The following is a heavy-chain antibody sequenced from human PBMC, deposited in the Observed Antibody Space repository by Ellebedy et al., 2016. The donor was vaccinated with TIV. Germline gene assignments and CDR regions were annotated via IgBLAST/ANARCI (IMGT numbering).Heavy chain of an antibody. V-gene: IGHV1-69*10. CDR2: IIPILGKA. CDR1: GYTFSGYY. J-gene: IGHJ4*02. CDR3: ARVGNYYGGNPSYYFDY. Sequence: AASVKVSCKASGYTFSGYYMHWVRQAPGQGLEWMGWIIPILGKANYAQKFQGRVTITADESTSTAYMELSSLRSEDTAVYYCARVGNYYGGNPSYYFDYWGQGTLVTVSS. D-gene: IGHD4-23*01.